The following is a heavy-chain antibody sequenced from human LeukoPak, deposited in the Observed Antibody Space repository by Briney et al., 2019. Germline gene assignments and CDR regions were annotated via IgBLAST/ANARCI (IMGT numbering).Heavy chain of an antibody. D-gene: IGHD2-2*01. J-gene: IGHJ4*02. CDR2: ISYDGSNK. CDR3: AKDVGEYCSSTSCYGLNYFDY. Sequence: GGSLRLSCAASGFTFSSYSMHWVRQAPGKGLEWVAVISYDGSNKYYADSVKGRFTISRDNSKNMLYLQMNSLRAEDTAVYYCAKDVGEYCSSTSCYGLNYFDYWGQGTLVTVSS. V-gene: IGHV3-30*18. CDR1: GFTFSSYS.